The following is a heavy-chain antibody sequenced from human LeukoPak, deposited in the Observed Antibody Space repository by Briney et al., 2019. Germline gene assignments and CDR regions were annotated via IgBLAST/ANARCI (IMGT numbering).Heavy chain of an antibody. V-gene: IGHV1-69*13. J-gene: IGHJ5*02. Sequence: ASVKVSCKASGGTFSSYAISWVRQAPGQGLEWMGGIIPIFGTANYAQKFQGRVTITADESTSTAYMELSSLRSEDTAVYYCARGGVPAAPYGWFDPWGQGTLVTVSS. CDR2: IIPIFGTA. D-gene: IGHD2-2*01. CDR1: GGTFSSYA. CDR3: ARGGVPAAPYGWFDP.